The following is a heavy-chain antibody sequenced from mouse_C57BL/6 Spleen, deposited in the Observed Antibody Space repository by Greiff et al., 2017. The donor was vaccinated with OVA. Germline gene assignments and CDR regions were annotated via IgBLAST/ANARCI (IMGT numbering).Heavy chain of an antibody. Sequence: QVQLKQSGAELVRPGASVKLSCKASGYTFTDYYINWVKQRPGQGLEWIARIYPGSGNTYYNEKFKGKATLTAEKSSSTAYMQLSSLTSEDSAVYFCARGGRLTAIGWYFDVWGTGTTVTVSS. J-gene: IGHJ1*03. CDR1: GYTFTDYY. CDR3: ARGGRLTAIGWYFDV. V-gene: IGHV1-76*01. CDR2: IYPGSGNT. D-gene: IGHD2-14*01.